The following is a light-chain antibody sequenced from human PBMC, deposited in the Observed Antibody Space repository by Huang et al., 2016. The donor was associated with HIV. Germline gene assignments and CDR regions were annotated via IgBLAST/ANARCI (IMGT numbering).Light chain of an antibody. V-gene: IGKV3-15*01. CDR3: QQYHNWPYT. CDR2: SAS. J-gene: IGKJ2*01. Sequence: EIIMTQSPATLSLSPGEGASLSCTANQRVSTNLAWYLHKPVQSPRILIFSASTSASGVPGRFSGSGSGTQFTLTVIGLQSEDFAVYYCQQYHNWPYTFGQGTKLEI. CDR1: QRVSTN.